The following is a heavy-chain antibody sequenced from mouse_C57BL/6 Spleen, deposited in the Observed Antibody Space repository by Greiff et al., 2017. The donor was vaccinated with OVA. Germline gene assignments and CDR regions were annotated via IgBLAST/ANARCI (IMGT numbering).Heavy chain of an antibody. CDR2: INPNNGGT. CDR1: GYTFTDYH. Sequence: EVQLQQSGPELVKPGASVKIPCKASGYTFTDYHMDWVKQSHGKSLEWIGDINPNNGGTIYNQKFKGKATLTVDKSSSTAYMELRSLTSEDTAVYYCARWAYGSDYAMDYWGQGTSVTVSS. D-gene: IGHD1-1*01. CDR3: ARWAYGSDYAMDY. J-gene: IGHJ4*01. V-gene: IGHV1-18*01.